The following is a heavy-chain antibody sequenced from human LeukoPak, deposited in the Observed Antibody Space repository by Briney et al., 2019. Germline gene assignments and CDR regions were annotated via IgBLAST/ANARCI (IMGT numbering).Heavy chain of an antibody. CDR1: GVSISSSNSY. Sequence: SETLSLTCTVSGVSISSSNSYWGWVRQPPGKGLEWIGSIYYTGKTYYNASLKSRISISLETSKNQFSLMLNSVTAADTAMYYCARDFGSSSWGWFDPWGQGTMVIVSS. V-gene: IGHV4-39*07. CDR3: ARDFGSSSWGWFDP. D-gene: IGHD6-6*01. CDR2: IYYTGKT. J-gene: IGHJ5*02.